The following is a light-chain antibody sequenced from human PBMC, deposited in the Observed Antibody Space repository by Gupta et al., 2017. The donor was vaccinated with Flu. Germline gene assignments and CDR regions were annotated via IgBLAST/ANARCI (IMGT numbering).Light chain of an antibody. CDR2: RTN. V-gene: IGLV10-54*04. CDR1: GDDAGHQC. Sequence: TTTLSCTGNGDDAGHQCAIWLQQHPGHPPRALTYRTNSRPSGISERFSASRSGNKASLTITGLQPEDEAGYYCSAWNRDRSCWVFGGGTKLTVL. CDR3: SAWNRDRSCWV. J-gene: IGLJ3*02.